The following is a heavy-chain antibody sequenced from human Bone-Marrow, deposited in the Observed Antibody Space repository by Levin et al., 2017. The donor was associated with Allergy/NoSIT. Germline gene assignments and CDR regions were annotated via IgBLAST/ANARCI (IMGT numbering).Heavy chain of an antibody. V-gene: IGHV3-11*01. Sequence: GGSLRLSCAASGFTFSNHYMTWIRQRPGKGLEWVSYISSSGFSIHYADSVKGRVTISRDNAKKSMYLEMNSLGGEDTAVYYCARSSKSGFYYGLDVWGQGTTVTVFS. D-gene: IGHD4-11*01. CDR3: ARSSKSGFYYGLDV. CDR2: ISSSGFSI. CDR1: GFTFSNHY. J-gene: IGHJ6*02.